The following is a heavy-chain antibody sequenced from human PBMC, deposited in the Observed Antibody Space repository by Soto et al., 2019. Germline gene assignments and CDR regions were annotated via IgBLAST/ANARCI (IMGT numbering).Heavy chain of an antibody. Sequence: QVQLQESGPRLVKPSQTLSLTCSVSGGSINRGGFYWRWIRQVPGKGLEWIGDVYYSGSIYYSPSLQRRLTLSADPARHQLALNLTSVTAAVTAVYYCAGAAYCYDDSDYYVDSWGQGILVTVSS. V-gene: IGHV4-31*02. CDR3: AGAAYCYDDSDYYVDS. CDR1: GGSINRGGFY. J-gene: IGHJ4*02. CDR2: VYYSGSI. D-gene: IGHD3-3*01.